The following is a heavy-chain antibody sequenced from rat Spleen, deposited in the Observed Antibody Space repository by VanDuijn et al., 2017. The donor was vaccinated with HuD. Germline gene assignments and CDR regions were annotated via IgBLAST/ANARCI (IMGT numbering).Heavy chain of an antibody. CDR1: GFSLSNYG. CDR2: MWSDGDT. J-gene: IGHJ1*01. CDR3: TRDSNNNFGAYWYFDF. V-gene: IGHV2-32*01. Sequence: QVQLKESGPGLVKPSLTLSLTCTVSGFSLSNYGVFWVRQPPGKGLEWMGVMWSDGDTSYNSALKSRLSISRDTSKSQVFLKMNSLQTDDTGTYYCTRDSNNNFGAYWYFDFWGPGTMVTVSS. D-gene: IGHD1-10*01.